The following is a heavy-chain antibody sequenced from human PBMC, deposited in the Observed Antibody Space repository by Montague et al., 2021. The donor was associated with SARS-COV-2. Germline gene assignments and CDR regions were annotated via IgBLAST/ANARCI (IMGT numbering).Heavy chain of an antibody. Sequence: SETLSLTCTVSGDSISIYYWSWIRQPPGKGLEWIGYVYYSGSTNYNPSLKSRVTISVDTPKNQFSLKLMSVTAADTAVYYCARGERGAWYNHYFDYWGQGPLVTVSS. V-gene: IGHV4-59*13. J-gene: IGHJ4*02. D-gene: IGHD6-19*01. CDR3: ARGERGAWYNHYFDY. CDR2: VYYSGST. CDR1: GDSISIYY.